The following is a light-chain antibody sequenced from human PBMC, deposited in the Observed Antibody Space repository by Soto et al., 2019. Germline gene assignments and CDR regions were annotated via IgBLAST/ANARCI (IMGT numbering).Light chain of an antibody. CDR2: QAS. CDR1: QTISSW. V-gene: IGKV1-5*03. J-gene: IGKJ1*01. Sequence: DIQMTQSPPALSASVGDRVTITCRASQTISSWLAWYQQKPGEAPRLLIYQASSLETEVPSRFSGSGSGTEFTLTISSLQPGDFATYYCQQYNSYSLTFGQGTKVDIK. CDR3: QQYNSYSLT.